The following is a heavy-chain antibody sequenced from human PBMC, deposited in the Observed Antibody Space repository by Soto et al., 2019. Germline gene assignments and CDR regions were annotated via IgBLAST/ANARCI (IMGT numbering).Heavy chain of an antibody. D-gene: IGHD3-10*01. V-gene: IGHV3-49*03. CDR1: GFSFGDYA. J-gene: IGHJ6*02. Sequence: GGSLRLSCTASGFSFGDYAMSWFRQAPGKGLEWVGFIRSKAYGGTTEYAASVKGRFTISRDDSKSIAYLQMNSLKTEDTAVYYCSLYYGSGSYPLFYYYYGMDVWGQGTTVTVSS. CDR3: SLYYGSGSYPLFYYYYGMDV. CDR2: IRSKAYGGTT.